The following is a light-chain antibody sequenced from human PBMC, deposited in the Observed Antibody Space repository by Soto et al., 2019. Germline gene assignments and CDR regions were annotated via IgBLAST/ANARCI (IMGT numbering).Light chain of an antibody. J-gene: IGLJ2*01. CDR2: DVS. V-gene: IGLV2-14*01. Sequence: QSALTQPASVSGSPGQSITISCTRTSSDVGGYNYVSWYQQHPGNAPKLMIYDVSNRPSGVSNRFSGSKSGNTASLTISGLQAEDEADYYCSSYTSRSTVVFGGGTKLTVL. CDR1: SSDVGGYNY. CDR3: SSYTSRSTVV.